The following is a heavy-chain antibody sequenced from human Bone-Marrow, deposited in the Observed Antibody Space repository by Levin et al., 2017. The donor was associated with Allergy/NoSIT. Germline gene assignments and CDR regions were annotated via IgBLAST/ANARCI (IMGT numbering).Heavy chain of an antibody. CDR3: AKASQWLVPDF. V-gene: IGHV1-2*02. CDR1: GYIFSDYY. Sequence: GASVKVSCKASGYIFSDYYLHWVRQAPGQGLEWMGWINPKTGGTNYAQKFQDRVTLTTDTSITTAYMDLRSLKSDDTAIFYCAKASQWLVPDFWGQGTLVTVSS. CDR2: INPKTGGT. J-gene: IGHJ4*02. D-gene: IGHD6-19*01.